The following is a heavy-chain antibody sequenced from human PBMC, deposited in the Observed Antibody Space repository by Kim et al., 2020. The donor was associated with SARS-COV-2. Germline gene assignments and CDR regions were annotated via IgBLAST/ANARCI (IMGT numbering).Heavy chain of an antibody. J-gene: IGHJ4*02. CDR3: APCRFRDLPFDH. CDR2: IKQDGSEK. CDR1: GFTFSSYW. Sequence: GGSLRLSCATSGFTFSSYWMSWVRQAPGKGLEWVANIKQDGSEKYYVDSVKGRFTISRDNAKNSLYLQMNSLRAEDTAVYYCAPCRFRDLPFDHLGQGSLVSVPS. V-gene: IGHV3-7*01. D-gene: IGHD3-10*01.